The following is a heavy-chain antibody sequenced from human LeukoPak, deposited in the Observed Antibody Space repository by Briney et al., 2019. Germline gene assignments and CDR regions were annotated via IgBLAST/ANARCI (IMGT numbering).Heavy chain of an antibody. V-gene: IGHV4-39*01. CDR3: ARYSSSSLYY. D-gene: IGHD6-6*01. J-gene: IGHJ4*02. Sequence: SETLSLTCTVSGGSISSSSYYWGWIRQPPGKGLEWIGSIYYSGSTYYNPSLKSRVTISVDTSKNQFSLKLSSVTAADTAVYYCARYSSSSLYYWGQGTLVTVSS. CDR1: GGSISSSSYY. CDR2: IYYSGST.